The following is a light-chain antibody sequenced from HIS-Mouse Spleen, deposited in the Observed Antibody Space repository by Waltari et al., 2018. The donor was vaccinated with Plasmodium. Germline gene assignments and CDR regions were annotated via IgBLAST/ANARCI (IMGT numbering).Light chain of an antibody. J-gene: IGLJ3*02. CDR3: AAWDDSLRV. CDR1: SSNIGSNY. Sequence: QSVLTQPPSASGTPGQRVTISCSGSSSNIGSNYVYWYQQLPGTAPKLLIYRNNQRPGGVTDRFSGSQSGTSASLAISGLRSEDEADYYCAAWDDSLRVFGGGTKLTVL. V-gene: IGLV1-47*01. CDR2: RNN.